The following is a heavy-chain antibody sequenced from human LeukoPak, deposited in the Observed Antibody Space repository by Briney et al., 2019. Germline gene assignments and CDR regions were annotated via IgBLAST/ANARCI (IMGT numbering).Heavy chain of an antibody. D-gene: IGHD3-3*01. CDR1: GFTFSSYA. CDR2: ISYDGSNK. Sequence: GGSLRLSCAASGFTFSSYATHWVRQAPGKGLEWVAVISYDGSNKYYADSVKGRFTISRDNSKNTLYLQMNSLRAEDTAVYYCASGDFWSGYAMDVWGKGTTVTVSS. V-gene: IGHV3-30-3*01. CDR3: ASGDFWSGYAMDV. J-gene: IGHJ6*03.